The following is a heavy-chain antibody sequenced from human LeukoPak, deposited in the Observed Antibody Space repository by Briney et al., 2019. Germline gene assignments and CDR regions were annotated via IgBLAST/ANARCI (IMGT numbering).Heavy chain of an antibody. J-gene: IGHJ4*02. D-gene: IGHD2-21*02. V-gene: IGHV3-74*01. CDR1: GFTFSTYF. Sequence: PGGSLRLSCAASGFTFSTYFMHWVRQAPGKGLGWVSRINGDGKSTAYADSVMCRFTISRDTAKNTLYLQMNSLRAEDTAVYYCARHTSPLTASSHYYFDYWGQGTLVTVSS. CDR2: INGDGKST. CDR3: ARHTSPLTASSHYYFDY.